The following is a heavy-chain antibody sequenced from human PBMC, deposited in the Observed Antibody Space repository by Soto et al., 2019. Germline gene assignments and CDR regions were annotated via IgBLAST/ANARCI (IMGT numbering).Heavy chain of an antibody. CDR2: IDQNGIT. J-gene: IGHJ6*02. Sequence: SETLSLTCAVSGDPISSSKWWTWFRQTPGKGLEWIGKIDQNGITNYNPSLESRVTILKDNSKNQLSLKLTSVTAVDSAVYYCARLNRDYYYYGMDVWGQGATVTVS. V-gene: IGHV4-4*02. CDR1: GDPISSSKW. CDR3: ARLNRDYYYYGMDV.